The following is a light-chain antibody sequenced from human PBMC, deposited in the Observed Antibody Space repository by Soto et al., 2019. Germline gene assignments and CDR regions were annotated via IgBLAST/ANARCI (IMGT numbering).Light chain of an antibody. V-gene: IGKV3-11*01. CDR2: DAS. Sequence: EIVLTQSPATLSLSPGERATLSCRASQSVGSSLAWYQQKPGQAPRLLIYDASNRATGIPARFSGSGSGTDFTLTISSRESEDFAVYYCLQRCDWPPLTFGQGTKVEIK. CDR1: QSVGSS. CDR3: LQRCDWPPLT. J-gene: IGKJ1*01.